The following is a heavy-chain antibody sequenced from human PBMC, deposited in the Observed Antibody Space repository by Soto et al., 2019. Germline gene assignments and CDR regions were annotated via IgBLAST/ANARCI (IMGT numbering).Heavy chain of an antibody. V-gene: IGHV1-69*01. D-gene: IGHD3-16*02. CDR3: ASDYVWGSYRFDAFDI. CDR2: IIPIFGTA. CDR1: GGTFSSYA. Sequence: QVQLVQSGAEVKKPGSSVKVSCKASGGTFSSYAISWVRQAPGQGLEWMGGIIPIFGTANYAQKFQGRVTITADESTSTAYMELSSLRSEDTAVYYCASDYVWGSYRFDAFDIWGQGTMVPVSS. J-gene: IGHJ3*02.